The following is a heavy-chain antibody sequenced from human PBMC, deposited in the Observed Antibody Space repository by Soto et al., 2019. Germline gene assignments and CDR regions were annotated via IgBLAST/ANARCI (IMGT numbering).Heavy chain of an antibody. Sequence: ASVKVSCKASGYTFTGYYMHWVRQAPGQGLEWMGWISPNSGGTNYAQKFQGWVTMTRDTSISTAYMELSRLRSDDTAVYYCARGSFYDFWSGYYLDFDYWGQGTLVTVSS. CDR3: ARGSFYDFWSGYYLDFDY. J-gene: IGHJ4*02. CDR1: GYTFTGYY. CDR2: ISPNSGGT. V-gene: IGHV1-2*04. D-gene: IGHD3-3*01.